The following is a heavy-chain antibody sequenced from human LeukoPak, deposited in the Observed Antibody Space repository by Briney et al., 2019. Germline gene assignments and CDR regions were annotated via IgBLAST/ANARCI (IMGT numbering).Heavy chain of an antibody. V-gene: IGHV1-46*01. Sequence: ASVKVSCKASGYTFTSYYMHWVRQAPGQGLEWMGIINPSGGSTTFAQKFQGRVTMTRDASTSTVYLELSSLRSEDTAVYYCARGSGYCSSTSCYFGYYGMDVWGQGTTVTVSS. CDR3: ARGSGYCSSTSCYFGYYGMDV. J-gene: IGHJ6*02. D-gene: IGHD2-2*01. CDR2: INPSGGST. CDR1: GYTFTSYY.